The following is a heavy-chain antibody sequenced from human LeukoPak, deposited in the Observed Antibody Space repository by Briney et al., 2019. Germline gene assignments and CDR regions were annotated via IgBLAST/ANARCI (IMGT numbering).Heavy chain of an antibody. V-gene: IGHV3-48*04. J-gene: IGHJ4*02. CDR2: ISSSSSTI. Sequence: PGGSLRLSCAASGFTFSSYSMNWVRQAPGKGLEWVSYISSSSSTIYYADSVKGRFTISRDNAKNSLYLQMNSLRAEDTAVYYCARGRIAAAGSLDYWGQGTLVTVSS. D-gene: IGHD6-13*01. CDR3: ARGRIAAAGSLDY. CDR1: GFTFSSYS.